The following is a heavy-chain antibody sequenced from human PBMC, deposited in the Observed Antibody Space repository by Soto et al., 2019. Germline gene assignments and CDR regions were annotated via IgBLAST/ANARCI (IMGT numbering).Heavy chain of an antibody. V-gene: IGHV5-51*01. CDR1: GGSLGDQW. D-gene: IGHD2-21*02. J-gene: IGHJ5*02. CDR3: ARRRGQCIDGVCFSWWFDP. Sequence: GESLKISCKASGGSLGDQWIGWVRHTPDKGLEWNGFVFLADSDARYSPAFQGQVTMTADRSSTYLQWSSLKASDTGIYYCARRRGQCIDGVCFSWWFDPWGQGTRVTVSS. CDR2: VFLADSDA.